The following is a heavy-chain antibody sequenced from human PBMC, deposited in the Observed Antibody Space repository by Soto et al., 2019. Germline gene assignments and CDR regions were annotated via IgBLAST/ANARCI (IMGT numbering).Heavy chain of an antibody. CDR3: ARDGGDTSGWGFLDY. J-gene: IGHJ4*02. CDR1: GFTVISHY. V-gene: IGHV3-53*01. Sequence: EVPLVESGGGLIQPGGSLRLSCAASGFTVISHYMNWVRQSPGKGLEWVSVICSSGYTKYGDSVKGRFTISRDNSKNTVYLQMNNLRAEDTAVYYCARDGGDTSGWGFLDYCGQGTLVTVSS. CDR2: ICSSGYT. D-gene: IGHD6-19*01.